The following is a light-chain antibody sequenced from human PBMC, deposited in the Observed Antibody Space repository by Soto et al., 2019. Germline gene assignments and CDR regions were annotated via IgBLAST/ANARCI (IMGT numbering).Light chain of an antibody. J-gene: IGLJ2*01. CDR3: NSYTSSSTRV. CDR2: EVN. CDR1: SSDVGGYNY. Sequence: QSVLTQPASVSGSPGQSITISCTGTSSDVGGYNYVSWYQQHPGKGPKLLIYEVNNRPSGVSNRFSGSKSGNTASLTISGRQAEDEADYYCNSYTSSSTRVFGGGTKLTVL. V-gene: IGLV2-14*01.